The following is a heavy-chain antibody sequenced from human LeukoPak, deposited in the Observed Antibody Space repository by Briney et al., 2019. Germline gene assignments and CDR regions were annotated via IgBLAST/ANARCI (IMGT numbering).Heavy chain of an antibody. CDR1: GFTFVNFA. Sequence: GGSLRLSCAASGFTFVNFAMTWVRQAPGKGLEWVSAISGGGGSSYYADSVKGRFTISRDNSKNTLYLQMSSLRADDTAVYYCAKNRGYDSSGYSRGPLDYWGQGTLVTVSS. CDR3: AKNRGYDSSGYSRGPLDY. CDR2: ISGGGGSS. J-gene: IGHJ4*02. D-gene: IGHD3-22*01. V-gene: IGHV3-23*01.